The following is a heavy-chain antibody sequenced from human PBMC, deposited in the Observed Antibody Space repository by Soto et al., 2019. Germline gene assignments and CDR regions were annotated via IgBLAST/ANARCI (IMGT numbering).Heavy chain of an antibody. CDR1: GFTFRTYA. D-gene: IGHD1-1*01. CDR2: ISASGGYT. Sequence: EAKMLESGRGSVQTGGYRRLYCAASGFTFRTYAVAWVRKSPGKGLEWVSSISASGGYTWYADSVKGRFTIARYNPKNMLYLQMDILTVENMALDYCTRRPTPRTSWGKGTLVTVSS. CDR3: TRRPTPRTS. V-gene: IGHV3-23*01. J-gene: IGHJ5*02.